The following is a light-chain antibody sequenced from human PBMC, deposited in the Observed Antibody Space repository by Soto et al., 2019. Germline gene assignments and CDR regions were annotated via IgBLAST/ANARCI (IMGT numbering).Light chain of an antibody. CDR3: ATWSDSLNGVV. V-gene: IGLV1-44*01. CDR2: SNN. J-gene: IGLJ2*01. Sequence: QSVLTQPRSTSGTPGQRVTISCSGSSSNIGSNTVNWYQQLPGTAPKLLIYSNNQRPSGVPDRFSGSKSGSSASLAITGLQSEDEADYYCATWSDSLNGVVFGGGTKLTVL. CDR1: SSNIGSNT.